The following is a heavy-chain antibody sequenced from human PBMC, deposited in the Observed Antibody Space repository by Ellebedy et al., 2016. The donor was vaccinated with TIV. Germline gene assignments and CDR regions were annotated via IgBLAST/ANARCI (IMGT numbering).Heavy chain of an antibody. CDR2: IWYDGNNK. CDR3: ARDGAPYFGSGSYIYYFDY. D-gene: IGHD3-10*01. Sequence: GGSLRLXCAASGFTFSSYGVHWVRQAPGRGLEWVAVIWYDGNNKYYAGSVKGRFTISRDDSKNTVYLQMNSLRADDTAVYYCARDGAPYFGSGSYIYYFDYWGQGTLVTVSS. V-gene: IGHV3-33*01. J-gene: IGHJ4*02. CDR1: GFTFSSYG.